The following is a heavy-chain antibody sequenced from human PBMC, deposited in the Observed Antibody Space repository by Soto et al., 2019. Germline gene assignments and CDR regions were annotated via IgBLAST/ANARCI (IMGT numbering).Heavy chain of an antibody. D-gene: IGHD3-16*01. Sequence: GESLKISCAASGFTFSSYAMSWVRQAPGKGLEWVSAISGSGGSTYYADSVKGRFTISRDNSKNTLYLQMNSLRAEDTAVYYCAKEGRGLHLGELFFYWGQGTMVTVSS. CDR1: GFTFSSYA. CDR3: AKEGRGLHLGELFFY. CDR2: ISGSGGST. J-gene: IGHJ4*03. V-gene: IGHV3-23*01.